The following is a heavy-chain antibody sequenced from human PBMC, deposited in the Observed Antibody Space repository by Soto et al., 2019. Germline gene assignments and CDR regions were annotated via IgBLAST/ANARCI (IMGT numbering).Heavy chain of an antibody. CDR1: GGSISSGDYF. CDR3: ARGLVIRPYYYHGMDV. Sequence: QVQLQESGPGLVKPSQTLSLTCTVSGGSISSGDYFWSWIRQSPGKGLEWIGYISSIGSTYYNPSLKSRVSVSRDTSKNQFYLKLSSVTTTDTAVYYCARGLVIRPYYYHGMDVWGQGTTVTVSS. J-gene: IGHJ6*02. D-gene: IGHD3-9*01. CDR2: ISSIGST. V-gene: IGHV4-30-4*01.